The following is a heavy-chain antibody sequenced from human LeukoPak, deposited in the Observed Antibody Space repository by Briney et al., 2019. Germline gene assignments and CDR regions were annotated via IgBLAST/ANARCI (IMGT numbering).Heavy chain of an antibody. CDR3: TTDRLEGDYYDYVWGSYRPDFDY. Sequence: GGSLRLSCAASGFTFSNAWMSWVRQAPGKGLEWVGRIKSKTDGGTTDYAAPVKGRFTISRDDSKNTLYLQMNSLKTEDTAVYYCTTDRLEGDYYDYVWGSYRPDFDYWGQGTLVTVSS. D-gene: IGHD3-16*02. CDR1: GFTFSNAW. CDR2: IKSKTDGGTT. V-gene: IGHV3-15*01. J-gene: IGHJ4*02.